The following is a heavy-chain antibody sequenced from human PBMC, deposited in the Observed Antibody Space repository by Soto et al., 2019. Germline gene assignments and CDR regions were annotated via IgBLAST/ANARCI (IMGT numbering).Heavy chain of an antibody. Sequence: EVQLVESGGGLVQPGGSLRLSCSASGFTVSSSYMNWVRQAPGKGLEWVSTFYSGGKTYYADSVKGRFTISRHSSENTLYLQMNSLRSEDTAVYYCARAGQYCTTGTCYPASMGVWGEGTTVTVSS. CDR3: ARAGQYCTTGTCYPASMGV. CDR2: FYSGGKT. CDR1: GFTVSSSY. J-gene: IGHJ6*04. V-gene: IGHV3-53*04. D-gene: IGHD2-15*01.